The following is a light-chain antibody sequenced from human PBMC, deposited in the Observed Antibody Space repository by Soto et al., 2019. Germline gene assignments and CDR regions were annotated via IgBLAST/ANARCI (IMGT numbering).Light chain of an antibody. CDR2: GAS. CDR1: QSVSSSY. Sequence: EIMLTQSPGTLSLSPGERVTLSCRTSQSVSSSYLAWYQQKPGQAPRLLIYGASSRASDIPDRFSGSGSGTDFTLTISRLEPEDFAVYYCQQYGSSPWTFGQGTKVEIK. J-gene: IGKJ1*01. CDR3: QQYGSSPWT. V-gene: IGKV3-20*01.